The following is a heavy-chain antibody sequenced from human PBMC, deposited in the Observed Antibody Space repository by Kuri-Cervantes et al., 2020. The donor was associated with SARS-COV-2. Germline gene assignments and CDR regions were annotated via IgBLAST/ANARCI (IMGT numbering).Heavy chain of an antibody. CDR3: ASCRGGGYGCAFDY. J-gene: IGHJ4*02. D-gene: IGHD5-12*01. CDR1: GFTFSSYA. Sequence: GESLKISCAASGFTFSSYAMSWVRQAPGKGLEWVSGINWNGGSTGYADSVKGRFTISRDNSKNTLYLQMNSLRAEDTAVYYCASCRGGGYGCAFDYWGQGTLVTVSS. V-gene: IGHV3-23*01. CDR2: INWNGGST.